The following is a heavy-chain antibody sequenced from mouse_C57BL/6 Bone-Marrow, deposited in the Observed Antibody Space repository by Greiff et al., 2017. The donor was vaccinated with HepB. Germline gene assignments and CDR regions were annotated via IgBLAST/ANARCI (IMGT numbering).Heavy chain of an antibody. CDR1: GYTFTSYW. CDR3: ANYYGGSYGGPWFAY. D-gene: IGHD1-1*01. CDR2: INPSSGYT. V-gene: IGHV1-7*01. Sequence: QVHVKQSGAELAKPGASVKLSCKASGYTFTSYWMHWVKQRPGQGLEWIGYINPSSGYTKYNQKFKDKATLTADKSSSTAYMQLSSLTYEDSAVYYCANYYGGSYGGPWFAYWGQGTLVTVSA. J-gene: IGHJ3*01.